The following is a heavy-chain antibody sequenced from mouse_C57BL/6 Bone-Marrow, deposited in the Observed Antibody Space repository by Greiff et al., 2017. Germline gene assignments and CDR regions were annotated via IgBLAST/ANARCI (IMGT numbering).Heavy chain of an antibody. CDR1: GFNIKDDY. CDR2: IDPENGDT. CDR3: TPSSHAMDY. Sequence: EVKLQESGAELVRPGASVKLSCTASGFNIKDDYMHWVKQRPEQGLEWIGWIDPENGDTEYASKFQGKATITADTSSNTAYLQLSSLTSEDTAVYYCTPSSHAMDYWGQGTSVTVSS. J-gene: IGHJ4*01. V-gene: IGHV14-4*01. D-gene: IGHD1-1*01.